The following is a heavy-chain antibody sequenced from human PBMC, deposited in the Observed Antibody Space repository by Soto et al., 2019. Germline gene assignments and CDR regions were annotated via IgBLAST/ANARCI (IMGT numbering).Heavy chain of an antibody. CDR3: ARDKDRLQLGGNYYYILDV. CDR1: GGTFSNSA. J-gene: IGHJ6*02. V-gene: IGHV1-69*12. D-gene: IGHD5-12*01. Sequence: QVQLEQSGAEVKKPGSSVKVSCKASGGTFSNSAISWVXXAPGXXXXXXXXIMPIFRTPDYAQKFQGRVTVTADESTSTAYMELSGLRSDDTAVYYCARDKDRLQLGGNYYYILDVWGQGTTVTVSS. CDR2: IMPIFRTP.